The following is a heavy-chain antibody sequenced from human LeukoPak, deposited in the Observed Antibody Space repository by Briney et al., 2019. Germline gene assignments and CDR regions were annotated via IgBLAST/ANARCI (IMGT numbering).Heavy chain of an antibody. V-gene: IGHV4-31*03. Sequence: SQTLSLTCTVSDGSISSGAYYWSWIRQHPGKGLEWIGYIYSNGNTLYNPSLKSRVIMSVDTSKNQFSLRLTSVTAADTAGYYFRRGPDCPTTSCYLSFGWFDPWGQGTLVTVSS. CDR2: IYSNGNT. J-gene: IGHJ5*02. D-gene: IGHD2-2*01. CDR1: DGSISSGAYY. CDR3: RRGPDCPTTSCYLSFGWFDP.